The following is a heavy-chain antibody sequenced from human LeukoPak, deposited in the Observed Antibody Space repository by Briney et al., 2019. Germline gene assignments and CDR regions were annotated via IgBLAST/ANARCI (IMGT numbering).Heavy chain of an antibody. CDR2: ISGSGGST. J-gene: IGHJ4*02. Sequence: GGSLRLSCAASGFTVSSNYMSWVRQAPGKGLEWVSAISGSGGSTYYADSVKGRFTISRDNSKNTLYLQMNSLRAEDTAVYYCAKVTPYSSSWYYFDYWGQGTLVTVSS. D-gene: IGHD6-13*01. CDR1: GFTVSSNY. V-gene: IGHV3-23*01. CDR3: AKVTPYSSSWYYFDY.